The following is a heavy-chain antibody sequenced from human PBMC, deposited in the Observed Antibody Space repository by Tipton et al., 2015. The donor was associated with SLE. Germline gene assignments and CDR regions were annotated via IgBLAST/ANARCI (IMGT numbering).Heavy chain of an antibody. CDR3: ARGGMYYYDSSGNYLEY. CDR2: IDWNSAGI. D-gene: IGHD3-22*01. J-gene: IGHJ4*02. Sequence: SLRLSCTASGFTLDDYAMHWVRQAPGKGLEWVSGIDWNSAGIGYADSVKGRFTIARDNAKNALHLQMNSLRAEDTAVYYCARGGMYYYDSSGNYLEYWGQGTLVTVSS. V-gene: IGHV3-9*01. CDR1: GFTLDDYA.